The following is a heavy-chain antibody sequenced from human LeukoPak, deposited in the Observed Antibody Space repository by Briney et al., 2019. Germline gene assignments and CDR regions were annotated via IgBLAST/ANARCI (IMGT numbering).Heavy chain of an antibody. CDR3: AKDRGYYFDY. J-gene: IGHJ4*02. V-gene: IGHV3-30*02. CDR2: IRYDASSK. CDR1: GFTFSSSG. Sequence: GGSLRLSCAASGFTFSSSGMHWVRQAPGKWLEWVTFIRYDASSKYYANSVKGRFTISRDNSKSTLYLQMNSLRAEDTAVYYCAKDRGYYFDYWGQGTLVTVSS. D-gene: IGHD3-10*01.